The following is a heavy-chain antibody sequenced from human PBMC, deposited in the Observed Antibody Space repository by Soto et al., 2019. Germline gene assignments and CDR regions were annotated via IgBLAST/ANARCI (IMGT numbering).Heavy chain of an antibody. V-gene: IGHV4-34*01. J-gene: IGHJ5*01. Sequence: QVQLQQWGAGLLKPSETLSLTCAVYGGSFSGYYWSWIRQPPGKGLEWIGEINHSGSTNYNPSLKSRVTISVDTSKNQFSLKLSSATAADTAVYYCARGIWFGSWGQGTLVTVSS. CDR2: INHSGST. CDR1: GGSFSGYY. CDR3: ARGIWFGS.